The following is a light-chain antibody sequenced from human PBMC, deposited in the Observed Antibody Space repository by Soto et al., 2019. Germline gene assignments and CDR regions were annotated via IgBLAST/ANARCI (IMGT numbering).Light chain of an antibody. J-gene: IGLJ1*01. CDR1: SSNIGGNS. V-gene: IGLV1-51*01. CDR2: DDN. CDR3: GSWDSSLSAYV. Sequence: QSVLTQPSSVSAAPGQKVTISCSGSSSNIGGNSVSWYQQLPGTAPKLLIYDDNKRPSGIPDRFSGSKSGTSATLGITGFQTGDEADYYCGSWDSSLSAYVFGTGTKV.